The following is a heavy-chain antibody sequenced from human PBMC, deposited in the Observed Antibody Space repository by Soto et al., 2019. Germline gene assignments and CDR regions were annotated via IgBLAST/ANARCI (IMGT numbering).Heavy chain of an antibody. CDR3: ARALIVVDLYYYYGMDV. V-gene: IGHV4-30-4*01. CDR1: GGSISRGDYY. D-gene: IGHD2-15*01. J-gene: IGHJ6*02. Sequence: SETLSLTCTVSGGSISRGDYYWSWIRQPPGKGLEWIGYIYYSGSTYYNPSLKSRVTISVDTSKNQFSLKLSSVTAADTAVYYCARALIVVDLYYYYGMDVWGQGTTVTVSS. CDR2: IYYSGST.